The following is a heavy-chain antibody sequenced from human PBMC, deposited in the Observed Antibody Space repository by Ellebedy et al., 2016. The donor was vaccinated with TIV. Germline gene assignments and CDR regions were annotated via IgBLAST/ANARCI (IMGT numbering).Heavy chain of an antibody. CDR2: ISGSGGRT. CDR1: GLTFNIYV. J-gene: IGHJ4*02. V-gene: IGHV3-23*01. Sequence: GESLKISCAASGLTFNIYVMNWVRQAPGKGLEWVSTISGSGGRTHYADSVKGRFTISRDNSKNTLYLQVNSLRAEDTAVYYCEADRYCSGGNYYWVDYWGQGTLVTVSS. D-gene: IGHD2-15*01. CDR3: EADRYCSGGNYYWVDY.